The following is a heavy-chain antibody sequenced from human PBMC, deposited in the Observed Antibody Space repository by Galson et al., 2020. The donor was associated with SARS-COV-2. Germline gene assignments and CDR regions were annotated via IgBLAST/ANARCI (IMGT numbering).Heavy chain of an antibody. D-gene: IGHD1-20*01. CDR1: GFSLNTSGVG. CDR2: IFWDNDK. Sequence: KMSGPTLVKPTQTLTLTCTFSGFSLNTSGVGVGWIRQPPGKALEWLALIFWDNDKWYSPSLKSRLNINNDASKNQVVLTMTNMDPVYTATYYCAHSSGWAVTGHNWLDPWGQGTLVTVSS. V-gene: IGHV2-5*02. J-gene: IGHJ5*02. CDR3: AHSSGWAVTGHNWLDP.